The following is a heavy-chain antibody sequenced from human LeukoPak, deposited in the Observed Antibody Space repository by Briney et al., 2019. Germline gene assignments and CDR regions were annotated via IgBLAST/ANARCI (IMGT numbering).Heavy chain of an antibody. D-gene: IGHD3-9*01. CDR2: INPNSGGT. Sequence: ASVKVSCKASGYTFTGYYMHWVRQAPGQGLEWMGRINPNSGGTNYAQKFQGRVTMTRDTSISTAYIELSRLRSDDTAVYYCAKGPPSYDILTGLFDYWGQGTLVTVSS. J-gene: IGHJ4*02. CDR3: AKGPPSYDILTGLFDY. CDR1: GYTFTGYY. V-gene: IGHV1-2*06.